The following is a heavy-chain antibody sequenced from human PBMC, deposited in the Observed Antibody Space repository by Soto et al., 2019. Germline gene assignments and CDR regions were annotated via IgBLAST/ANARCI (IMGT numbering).Heavy chain of an antibody. D-gene: IGHD3-10*01. Sequence: EVQVVESGGSLAKPGGSLRLSCAASGFTVSDASMSWVRQAPGKGLEWLGLIFKKADGGSTDYSASVKGRFTSSRDDSRNTLYLQMKSLKTEDTALYYCTTARERVRGSTHYWGQGTLVTVSS. V-gene: IGHV3-15*01. CDR1: GFTVSDAS. J-gene: IGHJ4*02. CDR2: IFKKADGGST. CDR3: TTARERVRGSTHY.